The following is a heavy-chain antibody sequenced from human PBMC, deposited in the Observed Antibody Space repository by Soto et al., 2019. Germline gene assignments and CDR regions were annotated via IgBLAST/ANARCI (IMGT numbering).Heavy chain of an antibody. CDR2: INHSGNT. CDR1: GGSFSGYY. CDR3: ARHHVRGRTIAGAAEF. V-gene: IGHV4-34*01. J-gene: IGHJ4*02. Sequence: TSETLSLTCGVYGGSFSGYYWSWIRQAPGKGLEWIGEINHSGNTNYNPSLKSRVTISVDTSKNQLFLNLSSVIAADTAMYYCARHHVRGRTIAGAAEFWGQGTLVTVSS. D-gene: IGHD6-13*01.